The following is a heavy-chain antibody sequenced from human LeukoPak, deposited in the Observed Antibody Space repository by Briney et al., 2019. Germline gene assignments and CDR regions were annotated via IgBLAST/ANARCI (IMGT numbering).Heavy chain of an antibody. CDR2: ISSGSSYI. D-gene: IGHD2-2*01. J-gene: IGHJ4*02. V-gene: IGHV3-21*01. CDR3: ARAGMGGSSTSCDY. Sequence: PGGSLRLSCAASVFTFRSYSMNWVRQAPAKGREWVSSISSGSSYIYYADSVKSRFTISRDNDKNSLYLQMNSLGAEDTAVYYCARAGMGGSSTSCDYWGQGTLVTVSS. CDR1: VFTFRSYS.